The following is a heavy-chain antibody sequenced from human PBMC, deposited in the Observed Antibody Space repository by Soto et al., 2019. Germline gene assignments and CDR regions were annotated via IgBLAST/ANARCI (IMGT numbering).Heavy chain of an antibody. Sequence: SVKVSCXASGGTFRSYAMSWVRQAPGQGLEWMGRIIPMFGAADYAQRFQGRVTITADESTSTAYMEVRSLRAEDTAVYYCARTPVVVINPGYYYYGMDAWGQGTTVTVSS. CDR1: GGTFRSYA. J-gene: IGHJ6*02. V-gene: IGHV1-69*13. D-gene: IGHD2-15*01. CDR3: ARTPVVVINPGYYYYGMDA. CDR2: IIPMFGAA.